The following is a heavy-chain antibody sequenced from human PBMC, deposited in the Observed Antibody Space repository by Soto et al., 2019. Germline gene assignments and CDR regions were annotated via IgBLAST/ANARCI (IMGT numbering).Heavy chain of an antibody. CDR1: GLTFSSYW. D-gene: IGHD1-1*01. Sequence: GGSLRLSFAASGLTFSSYWMHWVRQAPGKGLVWVSRINSDGSTTNCADSVKGRFTISRDNAKNTLYLQMNSLTAEDTAVYYCARDLTTTPYWGQGTPVTVSS. J-gene: IGHJ4*02. CDR3: ARDLTTTPY. V-gene: IGHV3-74*01. CDR2: INSDGSTT.